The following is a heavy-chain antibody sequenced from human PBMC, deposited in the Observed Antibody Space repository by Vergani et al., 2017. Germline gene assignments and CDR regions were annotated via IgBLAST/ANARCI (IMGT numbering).Heavy chain of an antibody. CDR2: IYHSGST. CDR3: ARHARVTLVRGVITSDGY. V-gene: IGHV4-4*03. Sequence: QVQLQESGPGLVKPPGTLSLTCAVSGGSISSSNWWSWVRQPPGKGLEWIGEIYHSGSTNYNPSLKSRVTISVDTSKNQFSLKLSSVTAADTAVYYCARHARVTLVRGVITSDGYWGQGTLVTVSS. D-gene: IGHD3-10*01. J-gene: IGHJ4*02. CDR1: GGSISSSNW.